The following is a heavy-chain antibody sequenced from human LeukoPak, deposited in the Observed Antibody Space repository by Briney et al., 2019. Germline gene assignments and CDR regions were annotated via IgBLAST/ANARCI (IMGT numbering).Heavy chain of an antibody. V-gene: IGHV7-4-1*02. CDR2: INTNTGNP. J-gene: IGHJ4*02. Sequence: ASVKVSCKASGYTFTSYAMNWVRQAPGQGLEWMGWINTNTGNPTYAQVFTGRFVFSLDTSVSTAYLQISSLKAEDTAVYYCVRDRRRWLQVYYFDYWGQGTLVTVSS. CDR3: VRDRRRWLQVYYFDY. CDR1: GYTFTSYA. D-gene: IGHD5-24*01.